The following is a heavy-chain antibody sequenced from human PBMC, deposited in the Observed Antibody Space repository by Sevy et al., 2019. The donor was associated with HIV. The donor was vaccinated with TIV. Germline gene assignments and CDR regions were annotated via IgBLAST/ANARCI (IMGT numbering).Heavy chain of an antibody. Sequence: SETLSLTCTVSGGSISGYYWSWIRQPPGKGLEWIGYISYSGRTNYNPSLKSRVTISVDTSKNEFSPKLSSVTAADTAVYYCARSRVITGTFDYWGQGTLVTVSS. V-gene: IGHV4-59*01. D-gene: IGHD1-20*01. CDR3: ARSRVITGTFDY. CDR2: ISYSGRT. CDR1: GGSISGYY. J-gene: IGHJ4*02.